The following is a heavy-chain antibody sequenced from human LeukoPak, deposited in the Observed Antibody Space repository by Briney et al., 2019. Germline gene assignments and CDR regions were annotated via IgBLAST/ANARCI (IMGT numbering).Heavy chain of an antibody. D-gene: IGHD2-15*01. Sequence: GGSLRLSCAASGFSFSTYWMHWVRQPPGEGLVWVSRINGDGSTTNYADSVKGRFTISRDNAKNTLYLQMNSLRAEDTAVYYCTRRVDATRGYDPWGQGTLVTVSS. CDR1: GFSFSTYW. CDR3: TRRVDATRGYDP. V-gene: IGHV3-74*01. CDR2: INGDGSTT. J-gene: IGHJ5*02.